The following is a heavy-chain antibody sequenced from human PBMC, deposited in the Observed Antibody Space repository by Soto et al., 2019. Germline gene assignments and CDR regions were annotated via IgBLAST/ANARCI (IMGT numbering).Heavy chain of an antibody. CDR1: GGSISSSSYY. V-gene: IGHV4-39*01. CDR3: ARSAAPVVIRS. J-gene: IGHJ4*02. D-gene: IGHD3-22*01. Sequence: QLQLQESRPGLVKPSETMSLTCTVSGGSISSSSYYWGWIRQPPGKGLEWIGSIYYSGSTYYNPSVKCGVTIPVDTFKNQFSLTLCSVTAADTAVYYCARSAAPVVIRSWGQGTLVTFSS. CDR2: IYYSGST.